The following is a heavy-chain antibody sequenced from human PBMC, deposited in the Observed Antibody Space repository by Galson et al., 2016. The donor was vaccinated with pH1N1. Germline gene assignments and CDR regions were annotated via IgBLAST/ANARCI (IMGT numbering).Heavy chain of an antibody. CDR3: ARDPGGGGHFDY. D-gene: IGHD2-8*02. CDR1: GGSINPFY. J-gene: IGHJ4*02. V-gene: IGHV4-59*01. CDR2: IYYSGTT. Sequence: ETLSLPCTVSGGSINPFYWSWIRQPPGKGPEWIGNIYYSGTTNYNPSLRSRVTMSVATSKGQLSLNLTSVTAADTAIYYCARDPGGGGHFDYWGQGALVTVSS.